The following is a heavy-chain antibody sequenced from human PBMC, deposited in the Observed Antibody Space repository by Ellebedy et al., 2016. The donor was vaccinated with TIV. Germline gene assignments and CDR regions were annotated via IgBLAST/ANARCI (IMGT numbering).Heavy chain of an antibody. V-gene: IGHV3-30*04. Sequence: GGSLRLFCAASGFTFSSYAIHWVRQAPGKGLEWVAVVSYDGRNKYYADSVKGRFTISRDNSKNTLYLQMNSLRPEDTAVYYCARDAVQFYYYGMDVWGQGTTVTVSS. J-gene: IGHJ6*02. CDR2: VSYDGRNK. CDR3: ARDAVQFYYYGMDV. CDR1: GFTFSSYA.